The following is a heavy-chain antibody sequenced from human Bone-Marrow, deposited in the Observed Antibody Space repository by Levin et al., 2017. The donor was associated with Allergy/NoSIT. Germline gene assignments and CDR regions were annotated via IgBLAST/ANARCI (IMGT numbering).Heavy chain of an antibody. CDR2: INSDGSST. CDR3: ARDDCGSCYYYYYYGMDG. V-gene: IGHV3-74*01. Sequence: PGGSLRLSCAASGFTFSSYWMHWVRQAPGKGLVWVSRINSDGSSTSYADSVKGRFTISRDNAKNTLYLQMNSLRAEDTAVYYCARDDCGSCYYYYYYGMDGWGQGTTVTVSS. CDR1: GFTFSSYW. J-gene: IGHJ6*02. D-gene: IGHD2-15*01.